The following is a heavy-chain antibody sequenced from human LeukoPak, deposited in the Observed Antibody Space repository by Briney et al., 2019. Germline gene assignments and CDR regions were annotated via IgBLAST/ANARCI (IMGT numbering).Heavy chain of an antibody. Sequence: GGSLRLSCAASGFTFSSYSMNWVRQAPGKGLEWVSSISSSSSYIYYADSVKGRFTISRDNAKNSLYLQMNSLRSEDTAVYYCAKDAWSCGGNSCPQYYYYMDVWGKGTTVTVSS. V-gene: IGHV3-21*01. CDR2: ISSSSSYI. CDR1: GFTFSSYS. D-gene: IGHD2-21*02. CDR3: AKDAWSCGGNSCPQYYYYMDV. J-gene: IGHJ6*03.